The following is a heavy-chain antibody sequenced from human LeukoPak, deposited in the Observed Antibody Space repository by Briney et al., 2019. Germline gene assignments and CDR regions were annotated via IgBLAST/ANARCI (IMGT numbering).Heavy chain of an antibody. V-gene: IGHV4-59*08. J-gene: IGHJ4*02. CDR2: IYYSGST. CDR1: GGSISSYY. CDR3: ARHVSLGELLDY. Sequence: KTSETLSLTCTVSGGSISSYYWSWIRQPPGKGLEWIGYIYYSGSTSYNPSLKSRVTISVDTSKNQFSLKLSSVTAADTAVYYCARHVSLGELLDYWGQGTLVTVSS. D-gene: IGHD1-26*01.